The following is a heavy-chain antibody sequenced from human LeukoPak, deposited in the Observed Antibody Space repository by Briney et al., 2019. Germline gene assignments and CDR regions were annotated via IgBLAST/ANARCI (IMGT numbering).Heavy chain of an antibody. V-gene: IGHV4-31*03. D-gene: IGHD5-12*01. Sequence: SETLSLTCTVSGGSISSGGYYWSWIRQHPGKGLEWIGYIYYSGSTYYNPSLKSRVTISVDTSKNQFSLKLSSVTAADTAVYYCARGHSGYDFVATILYWSDPWGQGTLVTVSS. CDR2: IYYSGST. J-gene: IGHJ5*02. CDR1: GGSISSGGYY. CDR3: ARGHSGYDFVATILYWSDP.